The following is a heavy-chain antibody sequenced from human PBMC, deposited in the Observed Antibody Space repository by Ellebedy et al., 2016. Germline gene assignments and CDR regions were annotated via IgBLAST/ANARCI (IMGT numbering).Heavy chain of an antibody. Sequence: SETLSLTCYVPGGSIRGYYWSWIRQSPGKGLEWIGYVFHSGSTYYNPSLRSRVTISVDTSKNQFSLKLNSVTAADTAVYYCAGRDYCTNGVCYRSNSNDWYFDLWGRGTLVTVSS. CDR1: GGSIRGYY. J-gene: IGHJ2*01. CDR3: AGRDYCTNGVCYRSNSNDWYFDL. D-gene: IGHD2-8*01. V-gene: IGHV4-59*04. CDR2: VFHSGST.